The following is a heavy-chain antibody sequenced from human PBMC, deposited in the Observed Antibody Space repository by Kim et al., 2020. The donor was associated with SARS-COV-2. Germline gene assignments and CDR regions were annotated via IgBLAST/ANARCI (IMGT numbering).Heavy chain of an antibody. J-gene: IGHJ4*02. Sequence: GGSLRLSCAASGFTFSDYYMSWIRQAPGKGLEWVSYISSSSSYTNYADSVKGRFTISRDNAKNSLYLQMNSLRAEDTAVYYCARKGYCSGGSCLSASEVLDYWGQGTLVTVSS. D-gene: IGHD2-15*01. CDR2: ISSSSSYT. CDR1: GFTFSDYY. CDR3: ARKGYCSGGSCLSASEVLDY. V-gene: IGHV3-11*06.